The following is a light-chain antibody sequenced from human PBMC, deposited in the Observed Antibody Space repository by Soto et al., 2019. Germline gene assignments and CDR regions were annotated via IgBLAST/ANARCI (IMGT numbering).Light chain of an antibody. J-gene: IGKJ5*01. Sequence: EIVLTQSPDTLSLSPGGRATLSCRASQSVTTRLAWYQQKPGQPPRLLTSGASVRASGVPVRISGSGSGTDFTLTISRLEPEDFDMYYCQQYGGSPITFGLGTRLEIK. CDR3: QQYGGSPIT. CDR2: GAS. V-gene: IGKV3-20*01. CDR1: QSVTTR.